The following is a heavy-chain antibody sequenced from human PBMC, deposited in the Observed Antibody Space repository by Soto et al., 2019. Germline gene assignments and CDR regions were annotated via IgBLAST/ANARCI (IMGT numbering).Heavy chain of an antibody. D-gene: IGHD1-7*01. V-gene: IGHV3-23*01. CDR1: KFTFSTYA. J-gene: IGHJ4*02. CDR2: ISGSGDNT. Sequence: GGSLRLSCAASKFTFSTYAMTWVRQAPGKGLEWVSDISGSGDNTYYADSVKGRFTISRDNSKSTLYLQMSSLKASDTAMYFCARGGIIGTPPDYWGQGTQVTVSS. CDR3: ARGGIIGTPPDY.